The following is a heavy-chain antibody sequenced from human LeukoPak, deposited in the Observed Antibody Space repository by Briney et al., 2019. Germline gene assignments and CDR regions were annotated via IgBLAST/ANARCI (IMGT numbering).Heavy chain of an antibody. CDR2: MNPNSGNT. D-gene: IGHD3-3*01. Sequence: GASVKVSCKASGYTFTSYDINWVRQATGQGLEWMGWMNPNSGNTGYAQKFQGRVTITRNTSISTAYMELSSLRSEDTAVYYCARQGRFLEWLFYWGQGTLVTVSS. CDR3: ARQGRFLEWLFY. J-gene: IGHJ4*02. CDR1: GYTFTSYD. V-gene: IGHV1-8*03.